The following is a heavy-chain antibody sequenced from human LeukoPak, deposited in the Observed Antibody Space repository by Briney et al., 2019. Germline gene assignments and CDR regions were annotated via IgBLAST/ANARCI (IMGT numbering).Heavy chain of an antibody. CDR3: AKDRREVEQLAPPAVAFDI. CDR1: GFTFSSYA. J-gene: IGHJ3*02. Sequence: PGGSLRLSCAASGFTFSSYAMSWVRQAPGKGLEWVSAISGSGGSTYYADSVKGRFTISRDNSKNTLYLQMNSLRAEDTAVYYCAKDRREVEQLAPPAVAFDIWGQGTMVAVSA. D-gene: IGHD6-6*01. CDR2: ISGSGGST. V-gene: IGHV3-23*01.